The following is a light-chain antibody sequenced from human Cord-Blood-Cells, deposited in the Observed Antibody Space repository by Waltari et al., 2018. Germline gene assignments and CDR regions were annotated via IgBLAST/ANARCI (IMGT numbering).Light chain of an antibody. CDR2: WAS. J-gene: IGKJ1*01. Sequence: DIVMTQSPDSLAVSLGERATINCKSSQSVLYSSNNKNYLAWYQQKPGQSPKLLIYWASTRESGVPDRFSGSGSGTDFTLTISSLQAEDVAGYYCQQYYSTPRTFGQGTKVEIK. V-gene: IGKV4-1*01. CDR3: QQYYSTPRT. CDR1: QSVLYSSNNKNY.